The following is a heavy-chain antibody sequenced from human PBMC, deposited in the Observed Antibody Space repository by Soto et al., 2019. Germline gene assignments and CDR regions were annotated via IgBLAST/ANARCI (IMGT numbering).Heavy chain of an antibody. D-gene: IGHD2-2*01. CDR1: GPTFSTYG. V-gene: IGHV3-21*01. Sequence: DVQLVESGGGLVKPGGSLRLSCVASGPTFSTYGMNWIRQTPGKGLEWVSSITSSGSYIHYADSVQGRFTDSRDNAKNSMYLQMNSLRDEDTAVYFCARDESAGSSTSNWGQGTLVTVSS. CDR3: ARDESAGSSTSN. CDR2: ITSSGSYI. J-gene: IGHJ4*02.